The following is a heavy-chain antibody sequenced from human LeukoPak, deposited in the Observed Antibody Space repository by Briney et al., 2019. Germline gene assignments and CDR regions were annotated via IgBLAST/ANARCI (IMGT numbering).Heavy chain of an antibody. CDR2: ITSSSGYM. J-gene: IGHJ5*02. CDR3: ARRDCDSIKCRGSNWFDP. Sequence: GGSLRLSCAASGFTFSTYNMNWARQAPGKGLEWVSTITSSSGYMYYTDSVKGRFTISRDNAKNSLYLQMNSLRAEDTAVYYCARRDCDSIKCRGSNWFDPWGQGTLVSVSS. D-gene: IGHD3-22*01. CDR1: GFTFSTYN. V-gene: IGHV3-21*01.